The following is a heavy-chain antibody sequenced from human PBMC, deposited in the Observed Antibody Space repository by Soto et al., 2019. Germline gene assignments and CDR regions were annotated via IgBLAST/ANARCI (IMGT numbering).Heavy chain of an antibody. CDR1: GYTFTSYY. CDR2: INPSGGST. CDR3: ARDSYYYGSGSYPPDAFDI. Sequence: ASVKVSCKASGYTFTSYYMHWVRQAPGQGLEWMGIINPSGGSTSYAQKFQGRVTMTRDTSTSTVYMELSSLRSEDTAVYYCARDSYYYGSGSYPPDAFDIWGQGTIVTVSS. J-gene: IGHJ3*02. V-gene: IGHV1-46*03. D-gene: IGHD3-10*01.